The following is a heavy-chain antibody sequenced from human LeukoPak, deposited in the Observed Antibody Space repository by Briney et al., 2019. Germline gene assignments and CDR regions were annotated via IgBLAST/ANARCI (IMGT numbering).Heavy chain of an antibody. Sequence: SQTLSLTCTVSGDSISNGDYYWSWIRLHPGKGLEWVGYIYDSGTTYYSPALQSRVSISVDTSDNKFSLKLKSLTAADTAVYYCARGGDRRGFDYWGQGTLVTVSS. CDR3: ARGGDRRGFDY. CDR1: GDSISNGDYY. V-gene: IGHV4-31*03. J-gene: IGHJ4*02. D-gene: IGHD1-14*01. CDR2: IYDSGTT.